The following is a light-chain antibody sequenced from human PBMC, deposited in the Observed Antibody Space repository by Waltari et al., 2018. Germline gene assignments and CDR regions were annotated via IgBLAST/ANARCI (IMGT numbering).Light chain of an antibody. J-gene: IGLJ2*01. V-gene: IGLV1-40*01. CDR3: QSYDSSLSCPVV. CDR2: GSI. CDR1: RPNPGAGSA. Sequence: QSVLTQPPPVSGAPGHSVTIPCTGSRPNPGAGSALPSYQQLPGTAPRLLIYGSINRTLGGPDRFSCSKSGTSASLASTGLQAEDEADYYCQSYDSSLSCPVVFGGGTKLTVL.